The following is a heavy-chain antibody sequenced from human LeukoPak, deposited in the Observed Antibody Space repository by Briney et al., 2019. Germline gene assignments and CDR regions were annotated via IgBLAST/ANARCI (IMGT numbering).Heavy chain of an antibody. CDR1: GFSLSTSGVS. CDR3: AHAPYDRLYKHTFDI. D-gene: IGHD3-22*01. J-gene: IGHJ3*02. CDR2: IYWDDDT. Sequence: SGPTLVNPTQTLTLTCTFSGFSLSTSGVSVGWIRQPPGKALEWLALIYWDDDTRYSPSLKSRLAITKDTSKNQVVLVMTNMGPEDTATYYCAHAPYDRLYKHTFDIWSQGTLVIVSS. V-gene: IGHV2-5*02.